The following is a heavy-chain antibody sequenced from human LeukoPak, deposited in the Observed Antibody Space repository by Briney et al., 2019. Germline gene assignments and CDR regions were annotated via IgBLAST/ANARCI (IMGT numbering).Heavy chain of an antibody. D-gene: IGHD3-22*01. CDR3: ARGIYYDSSGPDY. Sequence: PSETLSLTCAVSGVSFSGYYWSWIRPPPGKGLEWIGEINHSGSTNYNPSLKSRVTISVDTSKNQFSLKLSSVTAADTAVYYCARGIYYDSSGPDYWGQGTLVTVSS. J-gene: IGHJ4*02. V-gene: IGHV4-34*01. CDR2: INHSGST. CDR1: GVSFSGYY.